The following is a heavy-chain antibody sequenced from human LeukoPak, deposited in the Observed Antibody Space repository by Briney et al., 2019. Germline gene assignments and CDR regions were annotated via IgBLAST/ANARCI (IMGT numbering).Heavy chain of an antibody. D-gene: IGHD2-2*01. J-gene: IGHJ6*03. V-gene: IGHV3-30-3*01. CDR2: ISYDGSNK. Sequence: GGSLRLSCAASGFTFSSYAMHWVRQAPGKGLEWVAVISYDGSNKYYADSVKGRFTISRDNSKNTLYLQMNSLRAEDTAVYYCAREGSDDIVVVPAARGNYYYYMDVWGKGTTVTVSS. CDR3: AREGSDDIVVVPAARGNYYYYMDV. CDR1: GFTFSSYA.